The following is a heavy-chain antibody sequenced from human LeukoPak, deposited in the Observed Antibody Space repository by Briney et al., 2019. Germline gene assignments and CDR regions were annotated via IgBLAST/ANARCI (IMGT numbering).Heavy chain of an antibody. J-gene: IGHJ4*02. D-gene: IGHD3-22*01. V-gene: IGHV1-46*01. CDR3: ATSRWGYYDSSGYYFEY. Sequence: ASVKVSCKASGYTFTSCYMHWVRQAPGQGLEWMGIINPSGGSTSYAQKFQGRVTMTRDTSTSTVYMELSSLRSEDTAVYYCATSRWGYYDSSGYYFEYWGQGTLVTVSS. CDR2: INPSGGST. CDR1: GYTFTSCY.